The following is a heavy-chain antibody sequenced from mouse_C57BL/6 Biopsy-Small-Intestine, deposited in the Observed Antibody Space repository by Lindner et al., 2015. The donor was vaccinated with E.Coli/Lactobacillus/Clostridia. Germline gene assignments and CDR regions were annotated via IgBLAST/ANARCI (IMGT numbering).Heavy chain of an antibody. CDR2: INPYNDGT. V-gene: IGHV1-14*01. Sequence: VQLQESGPELVKPGASAKMSCKASGYTFTSYFMHWVKQKPGQGLEWIGYINPYNDGTQYNEKFKGKATLTSDKSSSTAYMELSSLTSEDSAVYYCARYDLYAMDYWGQGTSVTVSS. J-gene: IGHJ4*01. D-gene: IGHD2-12*01. CDR3: ARYDLYAMDY. CDR1: GYTFTSYF.